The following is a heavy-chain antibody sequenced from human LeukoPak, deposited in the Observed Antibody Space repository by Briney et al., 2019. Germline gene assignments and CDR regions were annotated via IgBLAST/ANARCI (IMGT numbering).Heavy chain of an antibody. CDR1: GFTFSNYW. CDR2: IKNDGSKK. V-gene: IGHV3-7*03. J-gene: IGHJ1*01. CDR3: AKDMADGSGWYNVDVSGNFQH. D-gene: IGHD6-19*01. Sequence: GGSLRLSCAASGFTFSNYWMSWVRQAPGKGLEWVANIKNDGSKKYYVDSVKGRFTISRDNAKNSLYLQMNSLRAEDTALYYCAKDMADGSGWYNVDVSGNFQHWGQGTLVTVSS.